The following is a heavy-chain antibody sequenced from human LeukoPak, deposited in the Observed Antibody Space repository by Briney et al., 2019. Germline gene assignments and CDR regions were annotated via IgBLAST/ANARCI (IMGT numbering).Heavy chain of an antibody. Sequence: GGSLRLSCAASGFTFSSHAMSWVRQAPGKGLEWVSVIYSGGSTYYADSVKGRFTISRDNSKNTLCLQMNSLRAEDTAVYYCARGPLYSYVGSARGVGLDYWGQETLVTV. CDR3: ARGPLYSYVGSARGVGLDY. CDR2: IYSGGST. D-gene: IGHD3-22*01. V-gene: IGHV3-66*01. J-gene: IGHJ4*02. CDR1: GFTFSSHA.